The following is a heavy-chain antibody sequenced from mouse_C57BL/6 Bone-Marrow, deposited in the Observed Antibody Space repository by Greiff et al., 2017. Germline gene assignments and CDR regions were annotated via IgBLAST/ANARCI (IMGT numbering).Heavy chain of an antibody. J-gene: IGHJ1*03. D-gene: IGHD1-1*01. CDR2: ISNGGGST. Sequence: EVKLVESGGGLVQPGGSLKLSCAASGFTFSDYYMSWVRQTPEKRLEWVAYISNGGGSTYYPDTVKGRFTLSRDNAKNTLYLQMSRLKSEDTAMYYCARYYYGSPYFDVWGTGTTVTVSS. CDR1: GFTFSDYY. V-gene: IGHV5-12*01. CDR3: ARYYYGSPYFDV.